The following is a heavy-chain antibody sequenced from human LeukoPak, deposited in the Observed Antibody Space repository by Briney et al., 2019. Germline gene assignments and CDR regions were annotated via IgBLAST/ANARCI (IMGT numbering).Heavy chain of an antibody. CDR1: GFVFRNYF. D-gene: IGHD3-3*01. Sequence: GGSLRLSCAASGFVFRNYFMSWVRQAPGKGLEWVASIKNDGSERYYVDSVRGRYTISRDNTKNSLFLQMSSLRAEDTAVYYCATDRGWRTSGYYLYYFEYWGQGALVTFSS. CDR2: IKNDGSER. CDR3: ATDRGWRTSGYYLYYFEY. J-gene: IGHJ4*02. V-gene: IGHV3-7*01.